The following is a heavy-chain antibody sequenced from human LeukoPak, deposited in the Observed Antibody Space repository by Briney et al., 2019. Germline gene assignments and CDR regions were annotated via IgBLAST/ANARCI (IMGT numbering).Heavy chain of an antibody. CDR1: GFTFSSYW. J-gene: IGHJ6*02. V-gene: IGHV3-7*01. CDR2: IKQDGSEK. D-gene: IGHD5-12*01. CDR3: ARSGRGIVATIYYGMDV. Sequence: GGSLRLSCAASGFTFSSYWMSWVRQAPGKGLEWVANIKQDGSEKYYVDSVKGRFTISRDNAKNSLYLQMNSLRAEDTAVYYCARSGRGIVATIYYGMDVWGQGTTVTVSS.